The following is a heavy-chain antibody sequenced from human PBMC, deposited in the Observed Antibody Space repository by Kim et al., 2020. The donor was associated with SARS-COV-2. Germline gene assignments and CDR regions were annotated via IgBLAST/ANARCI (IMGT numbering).Heavy chain of an antibody. Sequence: YYADTVKGRFTISRDKSKNPLYLQMNSLRAEDTAVYYCAKGGASYYGMDVWGQGTTVTVSS. V-gene: IGHV3-23*01. D-gene: IGHD5-12*01. J-gene: IGHJ6*02. CDR3: AKGGASYYGMDV.